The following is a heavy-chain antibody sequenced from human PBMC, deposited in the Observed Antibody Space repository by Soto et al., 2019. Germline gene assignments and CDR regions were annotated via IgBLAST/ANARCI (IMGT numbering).Heavy chain of an antibody. CDR1: GFTFSSYA. CDR2: ISDSGGST. Sequence: EVQLLESGGGLVQPGGSLRLSCAASGFTFSSYAMSWVRQAPGKGLEWVSGISDSGGSTYYADSVKGRFTISRDNSKNTPYLQMNSLRAEDTAVYYCANGCGGTCYSRIHYWGQGTLVPVSS. CDR3: ANGCGGTCYSRIHY. J-gene: IGHJ4*02. V-gene: IGHV3-23*01. D-gene: IGHD2-15*01.